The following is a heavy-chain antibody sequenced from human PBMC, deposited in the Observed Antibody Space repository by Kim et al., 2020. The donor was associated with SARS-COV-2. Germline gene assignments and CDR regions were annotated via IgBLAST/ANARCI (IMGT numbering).Heavy chain of an antibody. CDR1: GFTFSSYW. CDR3: ARVGTWIQEPRGRRYYYYYMDV. V-gene: IGHV3-7*01. J-gene: IGHJ6*03. D-gene: IGHD5-18*01. CDR2: IKQDGSEK. Sequence: GGSLRLSCAASGFTFSSYWMSWVRQAPGKGLEWVANIKQDGSEKYYVDSVKGRFTISRDNAKNSLYLQMNSLRAEDTAVYYCARVGTWIQEPRGRRYYYYYMDVWGKGTTVTVSS.